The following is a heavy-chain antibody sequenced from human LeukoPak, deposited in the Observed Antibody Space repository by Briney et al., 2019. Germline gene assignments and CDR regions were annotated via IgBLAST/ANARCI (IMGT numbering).Heavy chain of an antibody. Sequence: PGGSLRLSCAASGFTFSAYVMHWVRQAPGKGLEWVAILWYDGSNEYYADSVKGRFTMSRDNSKNTLHLQMNSLRAEDTAVYYCARVRAGSSGHDIDYWGQGTLVTVSS. D-gene: IGHD3-22*01. V-gene: IGHV3-33*01. CDR2: LWYDGSNE. J-gene: IGHJ4*02. CDR3: ARVRAGSSGHDIDY. CDR1: GFTFSAYV.